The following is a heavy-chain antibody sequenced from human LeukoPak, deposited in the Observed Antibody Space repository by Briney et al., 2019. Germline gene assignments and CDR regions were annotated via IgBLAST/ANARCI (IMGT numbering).Heavy chain of an antibody. D-gene: IGHD3-10*02. V-gene: IGHV4-31*03. J-gene: IGHJ4*02. Sequence: SGTLSLTCTVSGGSISNGDHYWSWIRQHPGTGLEWIGHIYYSGSTYYNPSLKSRGIISVETSKNQFSLKLSSVTAADTAVYYCARIMLSWRGFDCWGQGTLVTVSS. CDR2: IYYSGST. CDR1: GGSISNGDHY. CDR3: ARIMLSWRGFDC.